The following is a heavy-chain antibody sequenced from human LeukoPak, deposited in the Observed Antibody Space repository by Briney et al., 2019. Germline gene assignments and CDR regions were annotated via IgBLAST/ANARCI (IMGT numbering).Heavy chain of an antibody. CDR1: GFTFSSYS. CDR3: ARHDYGGNSGDY. CDR2: IGTSSSTI. Sequence: PRGSLRLSCAASGFTFSSYSMNWVRQAPGKGLEWVSYIGTSSSTIYYADSVKGRFTISRDNAKNSLYLQMNSLRDEDTAVYYCARHDYGGNSGDYWGQGTLVTVSS. D-gene: IGHD4-23*01. J-gene: IGHJ4*02. V-gene: IGHV3-48*02.